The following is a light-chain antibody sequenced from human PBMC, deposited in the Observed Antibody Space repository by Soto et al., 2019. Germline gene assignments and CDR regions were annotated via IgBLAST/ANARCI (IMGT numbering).Light chain of an antibody. Sequence: DIQMTQSPSTLSASAGDRVTITCRASQSVSIYLAWYQQKPGKAPKLLISKASSLESGVPSRFSGSGSGTEFTLTISSLQPDDFATYYCQHSNSRTFGQGTKVENK. J-gene: IGKJ1*01. CDR1: QSVSIY. CDR3: QHSNSRT. CDR2: KAS. V-gene: IGKV1-5*03.